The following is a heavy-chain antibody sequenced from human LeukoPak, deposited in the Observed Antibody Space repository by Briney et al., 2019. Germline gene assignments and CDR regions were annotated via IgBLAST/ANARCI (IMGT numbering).Heavy chain of an antibody. Sequence: SETLSLTCAVSGGSISSGGYSWSWIRQPPGKGLEWIGEINHSGSTNYNPSLESRVTISVDTSKNQFSLKLSSVTAADTAVYYCARLGRARARYCSSTSCLSYWGQGTLVTVSS. J-gene: IGHJ4*02. CDR1: GGSISSGGYS. CDR2: INHSGST. D-gene: IGHD2-2*01. CDR3: ARLGRARARYCSSTSCLSY. V-gene: IGHV4-30-2*01.